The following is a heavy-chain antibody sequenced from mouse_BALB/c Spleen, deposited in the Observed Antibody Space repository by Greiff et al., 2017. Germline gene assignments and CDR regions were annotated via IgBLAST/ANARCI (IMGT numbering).Heavy chain of an antibody. CDR3: ARAYGSSHFDY. J-gene: IGHJ2*01. V-gene: IGHV7-3*02. CDR1: GFTFTDYY. Sequence: EVKVVESGGGLVQPGGSLRLSCATSGFTFTDYYMSWVRQPPGKALEWLGFIRNKANGYTTEYSASVKGRFTISRDNSQSILYLQMNTLRAEDSATYYCARAYGSSHFDYWGQGTTLTVSS. D-gene: IGHD1-1*01. CDR2: IRNKANGYTT.